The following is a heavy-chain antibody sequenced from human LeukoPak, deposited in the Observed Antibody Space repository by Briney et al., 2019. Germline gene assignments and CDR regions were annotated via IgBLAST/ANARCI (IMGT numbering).Heavy chain of an antibody. CDR3: ARAPINWGGSYFDY. V-gene: IGHV3-21*01. D-gene: IGHD7-27*01. J-gene: IGHJ4*02. Sequence: GGSLRLSCAASGFTFSSYSMNWVRQAPGKGLEWVSSISSSSSYIYYADSVKGRFTISRDNAKNSPYLQMNSLRAEDTAVYYCARAPINWGGSYFDYWGQGTLVTVSS. CDR2: ISSSSSYI. CDR1: GFTFSSYS.